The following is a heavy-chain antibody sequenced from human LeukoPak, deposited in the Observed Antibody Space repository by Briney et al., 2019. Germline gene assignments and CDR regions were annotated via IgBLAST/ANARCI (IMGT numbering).Heavy chain of an antibody. CDR3: AEYYYYDSSGYQQYYFDY. D-gene: IGHD3-22*01. Sequence: GGSLRLSCAASGFTFTTYTMSWVRQAPGKGLEWVSGISNSGGSTYYADSVKGRFTISRDNSKNTLYLQMNSLRAEDTAVYYCAEYYYYDSSGYQQYYFDYWGQGTLVTVSS. CDR2: ISNSGGST. J-gene: IGHJ4*02. CDR1: GFTFTTYT. V-gene: IGHV3-23*01.